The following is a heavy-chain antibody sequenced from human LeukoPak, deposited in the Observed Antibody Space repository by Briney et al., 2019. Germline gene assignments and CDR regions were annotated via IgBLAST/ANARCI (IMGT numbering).Heavy chain of an antibody. D-gene: IGHD3-10*01. CDR3: ARDLVGQGLLWFGELLAGYYGMDV. Sequence: ASVKVSCKASGYTFTSYGISWVRQAPGQGLEWMGWIIAYNGNTNYAQKLQGRVTMTTDTSTSTAYMELRSLKSDDTAVYYCARDLVGQGLLWFGELLAGYYGMDVWGQGTTVTVSS. CDR2: IIAYNGNT. J-gene: IGHJ6*02. CDR1: GYTFTSYG. V-gene: IGHV1-18*01.